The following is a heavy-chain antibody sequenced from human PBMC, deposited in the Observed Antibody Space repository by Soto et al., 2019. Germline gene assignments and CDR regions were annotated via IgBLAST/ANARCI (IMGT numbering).Heavy chain of an antibody. D-gene: IGHD6-13*01. CDR2: INHSGST. CDR3: ARGRKQLVRYNWFDP. Sequence: QVQLQQWGAGLLKPSETLSLTYAVYGGSFSGYYWSWIRQPPGKGLEWIGEINHSGSTNYNPSLKSRVTISVDTSKNQFSLKLSSVTAADTAVYYCARGRKQLVRYNWFDPWGQGTLVTVSS. J-gene: IGHJ5*02. CDR1: GGSFSGYY. V-gene: IGHV4-34*01.